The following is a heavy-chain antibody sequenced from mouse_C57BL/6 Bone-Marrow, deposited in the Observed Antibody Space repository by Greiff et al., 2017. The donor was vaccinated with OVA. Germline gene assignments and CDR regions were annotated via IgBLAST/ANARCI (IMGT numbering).Heavy chain of an antibody. Sequence: QVQLQQSGAELVKPGASVKLSCKASGYTFTSYWMHWVKQRPGRGLEWIGRIDPISGGTKYNEKFKSKATLTVDKTSSTAYMQLSSLTSEDSAVYYCAKGTTVVAPAYWGQGTTLTVSS. D-gene: IGHD1-1*01. CDR1: GYTFTSYW. V-gene: IGHV1-72*01. J-gene: IGHJ2*01. CDR2: IDPISGGT. CDR3: AKGTTVVAPAY.